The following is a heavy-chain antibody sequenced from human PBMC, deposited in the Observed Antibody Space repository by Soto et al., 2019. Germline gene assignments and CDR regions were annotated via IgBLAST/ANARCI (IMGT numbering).Heavy chain of an antibody. J-gene: IGHJ4*02. CDR2: IVVGSGRT. D-gene: IGHD1-7*01. Sequence: ASVKVSCKASGFTFTNSAIQWVRQARGQRLEWIGWIVVGSGRTDYAQKFQERLTITRDMSTTTAYMELSSLRLEDTAVYYCAAVQGGGTTFHFWGQGTLVTVSS. CDR1: GFTFTNSA. V-gene: IGHV1-58*02. CDR3: AAVQGGGTTFHF.